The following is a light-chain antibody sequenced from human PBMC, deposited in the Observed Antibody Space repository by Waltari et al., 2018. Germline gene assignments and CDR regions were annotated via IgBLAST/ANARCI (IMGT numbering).Light chain of an antibody. CDR1: SSNIGDNH. CDR2: TNN. CDR3: ASWDDKLNAWV. V-gene: IGLV1-47*01. J-gene: IGLJ3*02. Sequence: QSVVTQPPSASGTPGQRVTISCSGSSSNIGDNHVYWYQQVPGTAPKLLVHTNNERSSGVPSRFTGSKSGTPASLAIYGLRSEDEADYYCASWDDKLNAWVIGGGTRLTVL.